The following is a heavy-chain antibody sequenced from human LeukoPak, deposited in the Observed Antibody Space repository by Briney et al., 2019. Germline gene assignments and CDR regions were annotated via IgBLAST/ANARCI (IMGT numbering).Heavy chain of an antibody. V-gene: IGHV1-24*01. CDR3: ATFAGGDY. D-gene: IGHD3-10*01. CDR1: GYTFTSYA. Sequence: GASVKVSCKASGYTFTSYAMHWVRQAPGQRLEWMGGFDPEDGETIYAQKFQGRVTMTEDTSTDTAYMELSSLRSEDTAVYYCATFAGGDYWGQGTLVTVSS. J-gene: IGHJ4*02. CDR2: FDPEDGET.